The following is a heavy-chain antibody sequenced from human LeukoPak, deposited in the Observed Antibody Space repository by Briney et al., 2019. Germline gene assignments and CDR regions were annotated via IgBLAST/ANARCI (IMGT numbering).Heavy chain of an antibody. CDR1: GFTLSSYW. Sequence: PGGSLRLSCAASGFTLSSYWMSWVRQAPGKGLEWVAHIRQDGNDKYYVDSLKGRFTISRDNTKNSLYLQMNSLRAEDTAVYYCARYATSSGSRWLEPWGQGTLVTVSS. CDR2: IRQDGNDK. CDR3: ARYATSSGSRWLEP. V-gene: IGHV3-7*01. D-gene: IGHD6-19*01. J-gene: IGHJ5*02.